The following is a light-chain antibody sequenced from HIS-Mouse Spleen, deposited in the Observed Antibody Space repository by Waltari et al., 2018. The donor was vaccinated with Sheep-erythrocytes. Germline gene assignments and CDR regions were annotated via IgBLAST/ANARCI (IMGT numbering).Light chain of an antibody. J-gene: IGKJ2*01. V-gene: IGKV1-5*03. CDR1: QRISSW. CDR3: QQYNSDSPT. Sequence: DIQMTQSPSPLSASVGDRVTITCRARQRISSWLAWYQQKPGKPPKLLIYKASSLENAVPSRFSGIGSGTEFTLTISRLQPDDFATYYCQQYNSDSPTFGQGTKLEIK. CDR2: KAS.